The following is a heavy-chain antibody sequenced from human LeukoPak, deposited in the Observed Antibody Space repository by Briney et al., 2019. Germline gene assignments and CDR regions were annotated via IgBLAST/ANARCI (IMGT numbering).Heavy chain of an antibody. V-gene: IGHV3-21*06. J-gene: IGHJ4*02. D-gene: IGHD6-13*01. CDR2: ISSSSSYI. CDR1: GFTFSSYS. CDR3: KSGGAAPGSFDN. Sequence: GGSLSLSCAASGFTFSSYSMNWVRQAPGKGLEWVSSISSSSSYIYYADSVKGRFTISRDNAKNSLYLQLNSLRVEDTAVYYCKSGGAAPGSFDNWGQGTLVTVSP.